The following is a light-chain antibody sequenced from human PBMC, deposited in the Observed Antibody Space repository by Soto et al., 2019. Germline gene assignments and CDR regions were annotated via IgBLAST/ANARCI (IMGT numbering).Light chain of an antibody. CDR2: ATS. CDR3: QQSYSSPQT. J-gene: IGKJ1*01. V-gene: IGKV1-39*01. Sequence: DIQMTQSPSSQSASVGDRVTITCRASQSISTYLHWYQQKPGKAPNLLIYATSSLRSGGPSRFSGNGSGTDFTLTISSLQPEDFATYYCQQSYSSPQTFGPGTKVEIK. CDR1: QSISTY.